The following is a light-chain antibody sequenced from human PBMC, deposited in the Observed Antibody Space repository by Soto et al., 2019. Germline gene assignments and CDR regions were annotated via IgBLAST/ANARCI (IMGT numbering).Light chain of an antibody. V-gene: IGKV3-20*01. CDR2: DAS. J-gene: IGKJ1*01. CDR3: QQYGTSPKT. Sequence: PGARATLSCRASQSVSSSYLAWYQQKPGQAPRLLIYDASSRATGIPDRFSGSGSGTDFTLTISRLEPEDFAVYYCQQYGTSPKTFGQGTKVEIK. CDR1: QSVSSSY.